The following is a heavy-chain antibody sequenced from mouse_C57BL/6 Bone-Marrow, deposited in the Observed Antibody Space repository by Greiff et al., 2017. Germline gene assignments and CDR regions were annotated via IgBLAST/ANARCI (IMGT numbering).Heavy chain of an antibody. CDR1: GYTFTSYG. CDR2: IYPRSGNT. CDR3: ASAKMYYYGSSTY. Sequence: VQVVESGAELARPGASVKLSCKASGYTFTSYGISWVKQRTGQGLEWIGEIYPRSGNTYYNEKFKGKATLTADKSSSTAYMELRSLTSEDSAVYFCASAKMYYYGSSTYWGQGTTLTVSS. V-gene: IGHV1-81*01. J-gene: IGHJ2*01. D-gene: IGHD1-1*01.